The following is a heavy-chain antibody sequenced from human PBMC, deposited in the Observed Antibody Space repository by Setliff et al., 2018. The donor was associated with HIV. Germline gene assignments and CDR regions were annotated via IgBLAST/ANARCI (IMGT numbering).Heavy chain of an antibody. J-gene: IGHJ4*02. CDR2: INQDESEK. CDR1: EFTFSSYS. D-gene: IGHD2-15*01. V-gene: IGHV3-7*01. CDR3: ARDGLEGDMAGRQRTYVFDY. Sequence: GGSLRLSCAASEFTFSSYSMNWVRQAPGTGLEWVASINQDESEKYYVDSVKGRFTISRDNAKNSLYLQMNSLRAEDTAVYYCARDGLEGDMAGRQRTYVFDYWGQGTLVTVSS.